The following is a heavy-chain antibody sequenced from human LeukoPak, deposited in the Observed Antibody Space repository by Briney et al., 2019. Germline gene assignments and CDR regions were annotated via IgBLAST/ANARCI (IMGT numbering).Heavy chain of an antibody. Sequence: ASVKLSCAASGYTFTSYDINWVRQATGQGLEWMGWMNPNSGNTGYAQKVQGRVTITRNTSISTAYMELSSLRSEDTAVYYCARLNSYVAFDIWGQGTMVTVSS. D-gene: IGHD5-18*01. CDR2: MNPNSGNT. CDR1: GYTFTSYD. J-gene: IGHJ3*02. CDR3: ARLNSYVAFDI. V-gene: IGHV1-8*03.